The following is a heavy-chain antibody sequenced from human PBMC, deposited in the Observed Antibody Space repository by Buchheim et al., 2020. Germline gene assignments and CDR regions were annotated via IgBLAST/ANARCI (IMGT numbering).Heavy chain of an antibody. Sequence: EVQLVESGGGLVQPGGSLRPSCAASGFTFRSFRMNWVRQAPGKGLDWVSYISTSSCNIYYADPVKARLTLPIENAKKSLYLQMNSLRDEDTAVYYCARDGYIDYWGRGTL. V-gene: IGHV3-48*02. CDR2: ISTSSCNI. CDR1: GFTFRSFR. J-gene: IGHJ4*02. CDR3: ARDGYIDY. D-gene: IGHD6-13*01.